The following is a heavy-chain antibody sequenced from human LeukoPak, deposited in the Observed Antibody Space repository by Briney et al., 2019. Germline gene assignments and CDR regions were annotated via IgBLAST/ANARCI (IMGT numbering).Heavy chain of an antibody. CDR2: ISSSGSTI. D-gene: IGHD3-10*01. Sequence: GGSLRLSCAASGFTFSSYEMNWVRQAPGKGLEWVSYISSSGSTIYYADSVKGRFTISRDNAKNSLYLQMNSLRAEDTAVYYCARGGYGSGGHNYYYYYGMDVWGKGTTVTVSS. J-gene: IGHJ6*04. CDR3: ARGGYGSGGHNYYYYYGMDV. CDR1: GFTFSSYE. V-gene: IGHV3-48*03.